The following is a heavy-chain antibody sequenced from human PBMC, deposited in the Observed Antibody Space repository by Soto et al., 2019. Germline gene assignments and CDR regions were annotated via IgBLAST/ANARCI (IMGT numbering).Heavy chain of an antibody. Sequence: PSETLSLTCTVSGGSISSGDYYWSWIRQPPGKGLEWIGYIYYSGSTYYNPSLKSRVTISVDTSKNQFSLKLSSVTAADTAVYYCARDNYCSGDTCYLISFDYWGQGTQVTVSS. D-gene: IGHD2-15*01. J-gene: IGHJ4*02. CDR1: GGSISSGDYY. CDR3: ARDNYCSGDTCYLISFDY. CDR2: IYYSGST. V-gene: IGHV4-30-4*01.